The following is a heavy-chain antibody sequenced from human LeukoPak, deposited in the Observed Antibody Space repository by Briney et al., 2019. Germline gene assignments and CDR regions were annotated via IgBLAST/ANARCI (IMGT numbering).Heavy chain of an antibody. CDR1: GFTFRSYW. CDR2: INPDGSTT. Sequence: PGGSLRLSCAASGFTFRSYWMHWVRQAPGKGLVWVSRINPDGSTTSYADSVKGRFTISRDNAKNTLYLQMNSLRAEDTAVYYCAKDTRYSYYYGMDVWGQGTTATVSS. CDR3: AKDTRYSYYYGMDV. D-gene: IGHD3-9*01. V-gene: IGHV3-74*01. J-gene: IGHJ6*02.